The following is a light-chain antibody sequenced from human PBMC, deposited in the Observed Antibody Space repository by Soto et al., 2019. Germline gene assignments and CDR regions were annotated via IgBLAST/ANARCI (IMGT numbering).Light chain of an antibody. CDR1: QSVSRF. Sequence: EILLTQSPATLSLSPGERATLSCRASQSVSRFLAWYQQKPGQAPSLLIYDASKRATGIPARFSGSGSGTDFTLTISNLGPEDFAVYYCQHRTNWPPTFGGGTKVEIK. V-gene: IGKV3-11*01. CDR2: DAS. CDR3: QHRTNWPPT. J-gene: IGKJ4*01.